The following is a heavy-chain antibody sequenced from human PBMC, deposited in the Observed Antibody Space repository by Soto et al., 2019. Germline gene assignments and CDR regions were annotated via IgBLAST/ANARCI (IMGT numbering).Heavy chain of an antibody. J-gene: IGHJ4*02. D-gene: IGHD6-13*01. CDR3: ARASRAIEAAGPNLDY. Sequence: ASVKVSCKTSGYIFVNYAVTWVRQAPGQGLEWMGWISPHNGNTNYALRLQGRLTLTADKSTSTVYLELRNLTSDDTALFYCARASRAIEAAGPNLDYWGQATLVTVSS. V-gene: IGHV1-18*04. CDR1: GYIFVNYA. CDR2: ISPHNGNT.